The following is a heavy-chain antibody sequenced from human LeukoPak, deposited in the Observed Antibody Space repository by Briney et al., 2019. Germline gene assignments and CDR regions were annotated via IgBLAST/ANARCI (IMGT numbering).Heavy chain of an antibody. D-gene: IGHD1-26*01. CDR3: ARDGSGSNYFFDY. CDR1: GFTFSTYG. V-gene: IGHV3-30*03. Sequence: GGSLRLSCAASGFTFSTYGMHWVRQAPGRGLEWVAVISYGGSNKYYTDSVRGRFTISRDNSKNTLYLQMNSLRAEDTAAYYCARDGSGSNYFFDYWGQGTLVTVSS. J-gene: IGHJ4*02. CDR2: ISYGGSNK.